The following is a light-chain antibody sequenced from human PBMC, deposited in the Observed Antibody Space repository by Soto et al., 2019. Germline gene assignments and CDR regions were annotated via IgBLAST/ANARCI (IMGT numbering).Light chain of an antibody. CDR3: QQCNRYQM. Sequence: IPSTQGPPTLSGCVQDRGTITCRASQGIRNDLGWYQQKPGKAPKLLMYAASTLQSGVPSRFSGSGSGTEFTLTTSSRPPEDSVPYYCQQCNRYQMLGPGTKVDIK. CDR2: AAS. J-gene: IGKJ1*01. CDR1: QGIRND. V-gene: IGKV1-17*01.